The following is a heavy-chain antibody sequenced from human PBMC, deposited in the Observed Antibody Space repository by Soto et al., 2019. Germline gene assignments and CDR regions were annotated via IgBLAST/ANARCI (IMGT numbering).Heavy chain of an antibody. CDR1: GFTFSSYG. CDR2: ISYDGSNK. J-gene: IGHJ4*02. D-gene: IGHD3-3*01. V-gene: IGHV3-30*18. CDR3: AKDRAKTYDFWSGYFNFH. Sequence: GGSLRLSCAASGFTFSSYGMHWVRQAPGKGLEWVAVISYDGSNKYYADSVKGRFTISRDNSKNTLYLQMNSLRAEDTAVYYCAKDRAKTYDFWSGYFNFHWGQGTLVTVSS.